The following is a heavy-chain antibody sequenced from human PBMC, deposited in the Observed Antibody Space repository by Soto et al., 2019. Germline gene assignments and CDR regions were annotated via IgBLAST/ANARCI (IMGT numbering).Heavy chain of an antibody. CDR3: ARIGLQLPGPPAC. Sequence: QVQLQEAGPGLVKPSETLSLTCTVSGVSVGSGSYYWSWIRQPPGKVLEWIGYIYSSGTSNYNPSLKSRVTISVDTSKNHFSLKVSSVTAADTAVYYCARIGLQLPGPPACCGQGTLVTVSS. V-gene: IGHV4-61*01. CDR2: IYSSGTS. J-gene: IGHJ4*02. CDR1: GVSVGSGSYY. D-gene: IGHD5-12*01.